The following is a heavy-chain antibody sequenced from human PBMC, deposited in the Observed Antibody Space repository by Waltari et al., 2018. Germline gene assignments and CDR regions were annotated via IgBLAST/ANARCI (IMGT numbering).Heavy chain of an antibody. Sequence: QLQLQESGPGLVKPSETLSLTCTVSGGSISSSSYSWGWIRQPPGKGLEWIGSIYYSGSTYYNPSLKSRVTISVDTSKNQFSLKLSSVTAADTAVYYCARVSGSRRDYYYYGMDVWGQGTTVTVSS. CDR3: ARVSGSRRDYYYYGMDV. D-gene: IGHD1-26*01. CDR2: IYYSGST. CDR1: GGSISSSSYS. J-gene: IGHJ6*02. V-gene: IGHV4-39*07.